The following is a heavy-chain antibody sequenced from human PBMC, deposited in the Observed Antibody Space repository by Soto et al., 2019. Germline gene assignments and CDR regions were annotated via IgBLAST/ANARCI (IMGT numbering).Heavy chain of an antibody. J-gene: IGHJ5*02. CDR1: GFSLSTTGVG. Sequence: QITLKESGPTLVRPTQTLTLTCTFSGFSLSTTGVGVGWIRQPPGKALEWRALIYWDDDKRYSPSLKSRLTITKATSKNEVILTRTNVDPVDTATYYFAQRLRAYGLGLDRANNFPPWGHGTLVTVS. V-gene: IGHV2-5*02. CDR3: AQRLRAYGLGLDRANNFPP. D-gene: IGHD3-10*01. CDR2: IYWDDDK.